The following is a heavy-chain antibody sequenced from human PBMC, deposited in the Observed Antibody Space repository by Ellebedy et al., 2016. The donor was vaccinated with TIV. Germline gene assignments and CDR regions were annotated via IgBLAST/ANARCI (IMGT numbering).Heavy chain of an antibody. D-gene: IGHD3-22*01. Sequence: SETLSLTCTVSGGSVSSGSYYWSWIRQPPGTGLEWIRYIYYSGSTNYNPSLKSRVTISVDTSKNQFSLKLSSVTAADTAVYYCARVATGDSSGYYYAKDAFDIWGQGTMVTVSS. CDR2: IYYSGST. CDR3: ARVATGDSSGYYYAKDAFDI. CDR1: GGSVSSGSYY. J-gene: IGHJ3*02. V-gene: IGHV4-61*01.